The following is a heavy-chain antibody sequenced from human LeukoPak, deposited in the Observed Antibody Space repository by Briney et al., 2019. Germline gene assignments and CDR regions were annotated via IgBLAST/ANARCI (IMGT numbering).Heavy chain of an antibody. CDR3: ARVPDYDILTGYSANWFDP. J-gene: IGHJ5*02. V-gene: IGHV4-38-2*01. CDR1: GYSISSGYY. Sequence: SETLSLICAVSGYSISSGYYWGWIRQPPGKGLEWIGSICHSWSTYYNPSLKSRVTISVDTSKNQFSLKLSSVTAADTAVYYCARVPDYDILTGYSANWFDPWGQGTLVTVSS. CDR2: ICHSWST. D-gene: IGHD3-9*01.